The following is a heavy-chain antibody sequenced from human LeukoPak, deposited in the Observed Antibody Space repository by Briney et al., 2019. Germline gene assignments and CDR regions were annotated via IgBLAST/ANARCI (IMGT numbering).Heavy chain of an antibody. Sequence: SETLSLTCSVFGDSIISSSHYWGWIRQPPGKGLEWIGSIYYSGSTHFNPSLQSRVTMSVDASKNQFSLKLSSVTAADTAGYYCARHWTGYYYYGMDVWGQGTTVTVSS. CDR1: GDSIISSSHY. D-gene: IGHD3/OR15-3a*01. J-gene: IGHJ6*02. CDR3: ARHWTGYYYYGMDV. V-gene: IGHV4-39*01. CDR2: IYYSGST.